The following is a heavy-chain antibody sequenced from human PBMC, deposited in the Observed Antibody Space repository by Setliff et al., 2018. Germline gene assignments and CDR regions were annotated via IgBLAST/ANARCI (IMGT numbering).Heavy chain of an antibody. D-gene: IGHD3-9*01. CDR2: INGGNGNT. Sequence: ASVKVSCKASGYTFTSYALHWLRQAPGQRLEWMAYINGGNGNTHYSQKFRGRVTVTRDTSASTVFMEFSTLSSEDTAVYYCAREVYDILTGYSYWYFDLWGRGTLVTVSS. CDR3: AREVYDILTGYSYWYFDL. V-gene: IGHV1-3*01. J-gene: IGHJ2*01. CDR1: GYTFTSYA.